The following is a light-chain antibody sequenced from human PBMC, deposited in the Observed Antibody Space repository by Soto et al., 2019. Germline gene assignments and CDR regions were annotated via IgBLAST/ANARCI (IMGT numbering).Light chain of an antibody. CDR2: EGS. Sequence: QSALTQPASVSGSPGQSITISCTGISSDVGSYNSVSWYQQHPGKAPKLMIFEGSKRPSGVSNRFSGSKSGDTASLTISGLQAEDEADYYRCSYAGSGTHVVFGGGTKLTVL. V-gene: IGLV2-23*01. J-gene: IGLJ2*01. CDR3: CSYAGSGTHVV. CDR1: SSDVGSYNS.